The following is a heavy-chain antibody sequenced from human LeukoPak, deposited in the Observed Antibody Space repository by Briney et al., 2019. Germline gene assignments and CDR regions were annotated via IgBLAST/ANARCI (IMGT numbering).Heavy chain of an antibody. CDR1: EFTFNRYW. CDR3: ARFSEDTVYYNYYYMDV. J-gene: IGHJ6*03. V-gene: IGHV3-74*01. Sequence: GGSLRLSCAASEFTFNRYWMHWVRQAPGKGLVWVSRISTDGSGTSYADSVKGRFTISRDNAKNTLYLQMDSLRAEDAAVYYCARFSEDTVYYNYYYMDVWGKGTTVTVSS. CDR2: ISTDGSGT. D-gene: IGHD4-17*01.